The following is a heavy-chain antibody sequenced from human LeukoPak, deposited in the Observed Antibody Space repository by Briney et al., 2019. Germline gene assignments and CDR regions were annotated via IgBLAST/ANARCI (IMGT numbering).Heavy chain of an antibody. J-gene: IGHJ6*02. Sequence: GASVKVSCKASGYTFTSYGISWVRQAPGQGLEWMGRIIPILGIANYAQKFQGRVTITADKSTSTAYMELSSLRSEDTAVYYCARAEVTIFGVVPYGMDVWGQGTTVTVSS. CDR3: ARAEVTIFGVVPYGMDV. D-gene: IGHD3-3*01. V-gene: IGHV1-69*04. CDR2: IIPILGIA. CDR1: GYTFTSYG.